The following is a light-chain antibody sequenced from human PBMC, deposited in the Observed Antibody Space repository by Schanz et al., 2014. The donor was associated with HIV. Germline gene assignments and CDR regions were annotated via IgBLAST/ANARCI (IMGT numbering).Light chain of an antibody. CDR3: QSYDSSLSGAV. Sequence: QSVLTQPPSVSGAPGQRVTISCTGSSSNIGAGYDVHWYHHLPGTAPKLLIYGNNNRPSGVPDRFSGSKSGTSASLAISGLQAEDEADYYCQSYDSSLSGAVFGGGTKVTVL. V-gene: IGLV1-40*01. CDR2: GNN. J-gene: IGLJ3*02. CDR1: SSNIGAGYD.